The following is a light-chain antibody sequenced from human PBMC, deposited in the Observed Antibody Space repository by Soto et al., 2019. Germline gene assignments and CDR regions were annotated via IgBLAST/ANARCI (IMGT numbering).Light chain of an antibody. CDR2: RAS. CDR1: QNIDNW. J-gene: IGKJ4*01. Sequence: QMTQSPHTLSASVGDRVTITCRASQNIDNWLAWYQHKPGKPPKLLIYRASSLEAGVPSRFSGSGSGTEFSITISNLQTDYSATYYCQEYNSYFGGGTKLEIK. V-gene: IGKV1-5*03. CDR3: QEYNSY.